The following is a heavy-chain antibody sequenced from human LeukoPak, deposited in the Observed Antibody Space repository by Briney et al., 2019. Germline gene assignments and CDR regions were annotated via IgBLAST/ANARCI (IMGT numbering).Heavy chain of an antibody. Sequence: PSETLSPTCTVSGCATSSSRYYWGWLPQPPGNGLEWIGRIHYRGRTYNNPSLKSRVTISVDTSKNQISLKLSPVTAADTAVYYCARLREDTFDIWGQGTMVTVSS. J-gene: IGHJ3*02. D-gene: IGHD4-17*01. CDR1: GCATSSSRYY. CDR3: ARLREDTFDI. V-gene: IGHV4-39*01. CDR2: IHYRGRT.